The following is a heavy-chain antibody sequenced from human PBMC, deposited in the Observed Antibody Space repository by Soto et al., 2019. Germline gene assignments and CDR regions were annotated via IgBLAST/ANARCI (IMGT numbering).Heavy chain of an antibody. J-gene: IGHJ4*02. Sequence: AGGSLRLSCAASGFTFSSYAMSWVRQAPGKGLEWVSTISGSGASTYYADSVKGRFTISRDNSKNTLYVQMNSMRADDTAVYYCAKCSGSYYYFDYWGQGTLVTVSS. CDR2: ISGSGAST. D-gene: IGHD1-26*01. CDR1: GFTFSSYA. V-gene: IGHV3-23*01. CDR3: AKCSGSYYYFDY.